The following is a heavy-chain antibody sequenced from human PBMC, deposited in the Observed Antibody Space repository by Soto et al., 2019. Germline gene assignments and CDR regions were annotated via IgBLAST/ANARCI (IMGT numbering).Heavy chain of an antibody. Sequence: GGSLRLSCAASGFTFSSYAMSWVRQAPGKGLEWVSAISGSGGSTYYADSVKGRFTISRDNSKNTLYLQMNSLRAEDTAVYYCAKDYKGGDDPDPFDYWGQGTLVTVSS. CDR3: AKDYKGGDDPDPFDY. D-gene: IGHD2-21*01. CDR2: ISGSGGST. CDR1: GFTFSSYA. J-gene: IGHJ4*02. V-gene: IGHV3-23*01.